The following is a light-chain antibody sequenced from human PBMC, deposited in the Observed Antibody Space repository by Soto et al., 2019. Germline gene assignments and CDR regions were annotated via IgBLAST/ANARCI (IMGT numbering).Light chain of an antibody. J-gene: IGKJ4*01. CDR3: QQYNSWPLT. CDR1: QSVSSSY. V-gene: IGKV3-20*01. CDR2: GAS. Sequence: EIVLTQSPGTLSWSPGERATLSCRASQSVSSSYLAWYQQKPGQAPRLPIYGASSRATGIPDRFSGSGSGTEFTLPISSLQSEDFAVYYCQQYNSWPLTFGGGTKVDIK.